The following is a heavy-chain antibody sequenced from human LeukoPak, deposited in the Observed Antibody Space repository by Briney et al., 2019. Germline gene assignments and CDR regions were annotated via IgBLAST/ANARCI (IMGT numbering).Heavy chain of an antibody. Sequence: GGSLRLSCAASGFTFSSYSMNWVRQAPGKGLEWVAVISSDGSNKYYADSVKGRFTISRDNSKNTLHLQMNSLRTEDTAIYYCAKVLYCNGDSCYGEYFQHWGQGTLVTVSS. CDR2: ISSDGSNK. J-gene: IGHJ1*01. V-gene: IGHV3-30*18. CDR3: AKVLYCNGDSCYGEYFQH. D-gene: IGHD2-15*01. CDR1: GFTFSSYS.